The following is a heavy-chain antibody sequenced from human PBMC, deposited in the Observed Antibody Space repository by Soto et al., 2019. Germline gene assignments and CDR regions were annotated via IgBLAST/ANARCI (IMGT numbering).Heavy chain of an antibody. Sequence: GGSLRLSCAASGFTFSSYAMHWVRQAPGKGLEWVAVISYDGSNKYYVDSVKGRFTISRDNSKNTLYLQMNSLRAEDTAVYYCARDNAALNIPPNEYYYYYYGMDVWGQGTTVTVSS. D-gene: IGHD2-21*01. CDR1: GFTFSSYA. CDR3: ARDNAALNIPPNEYYYYYYGMDV. CDR2: ISYDGSNK. J-gene: IGHJ6*02. V-gene: IGHV3-30-3*01.